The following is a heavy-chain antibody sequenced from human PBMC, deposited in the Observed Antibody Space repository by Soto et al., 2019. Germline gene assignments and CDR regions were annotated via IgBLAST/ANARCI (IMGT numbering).Heavy chain of an antibody. CDR1: GGSISSYY. Sequence: QVQLQESGPGLVKPSETLSLTCTVSGGSISSYYWSWIRQPPGKGLEWIGYIYYSGSTNYNPSLKRRVTISVDTSKNQFSLKLSSVTAADTAVYYCARSSDNTTVTFHFDYWGQGTLVTVSS. V-gene: IGHV4-59*01. D-gene: IGHD4-17*01. CDR3: ARSSDNTTVTFHFDY. CDR2: IYYSGST. J-gene: IGHJ4*02.